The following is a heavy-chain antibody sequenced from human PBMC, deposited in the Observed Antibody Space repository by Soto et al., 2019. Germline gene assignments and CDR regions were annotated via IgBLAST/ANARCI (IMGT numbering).Heavy chain of an antibody. Sequence: QVQLQQWGAGPLRPLETLSLTCGVSGGSFSGYYWAWIRQSPGKGLEWIGEINDRGSINYNPSLKSRVSISGATSKNHDSLNLRSVPAADTAVYYCARESHDILTGPPWVWYFDLWGRGNLVTVSS. D-gene: IGHD3-9*01. V-gene: IGHV4-34*01. CDR1: GGSFSGYY. CDR3: ARESHDILTGPPWVWYFDL. J-gene: IGHJ2*01. CDR2: INDRGSI.